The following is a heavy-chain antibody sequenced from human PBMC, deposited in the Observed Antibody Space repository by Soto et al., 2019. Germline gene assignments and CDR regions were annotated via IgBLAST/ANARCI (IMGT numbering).Heavy chain of an antibody. V-gene: IGHV1-2*04. D-gene: IGHD1-1*01. CDR3: ARDLLIDSGTERLGY. Sequence: GASVKVSCKASGYTFTGYYMHWVRQAPGQGLEWMGWINPNSGGTNYAQKFQGWVTMTRDTSMSTAYMELRSLRSDDTAVYYCARDLLIDSGTERLGYWGKGTLVTVSS. CDR1: GYTFTGYY. J-gene: IGHJ4*02. CDR2: INPNSGGT.